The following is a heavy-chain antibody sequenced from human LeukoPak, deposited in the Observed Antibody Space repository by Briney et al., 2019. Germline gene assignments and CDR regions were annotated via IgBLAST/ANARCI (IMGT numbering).Heavy chain of an antibody. CDR2: IKQDGSEK. D-gene: IGHD6-19*01. CDR1: GFTFSSYW. V-gene: IGHV3-7*01. CDR3: AREWAGPSFDY. Sequence: GGSLRLSCAASGFTFSSYWMSWVRQAPGKGLEWVANIKQDGSEKSYVDSVKGRFTISRDNTKNSLYLQMNSLRAEDTAVYFCAREWAGPSFDYWGQGTLVTVSS. J-gene: IGHJ4*02.